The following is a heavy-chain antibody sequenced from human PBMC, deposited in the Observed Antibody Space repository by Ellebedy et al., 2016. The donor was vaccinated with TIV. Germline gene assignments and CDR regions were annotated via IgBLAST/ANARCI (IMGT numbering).Heavy chain of an antibody. CDR3: ARNSGGYYYYGMDV. J-gene: IGHJ6*02. V-gene: IGHV1-18*04. D-gene: IGHD3-10*01. CDR1: GYTFTSYG. Sequence: AASVKVSCKASGYTFTSYGISGVRQAPGQGREWMGWISAYNGNTNYAQKLQGRVTMTTDTSTSTAYMDLRSLRSDDTAVYYCARNSGGYYYYGMDVWGQGTTVTVSS. CDR2: ISAYNGNT.